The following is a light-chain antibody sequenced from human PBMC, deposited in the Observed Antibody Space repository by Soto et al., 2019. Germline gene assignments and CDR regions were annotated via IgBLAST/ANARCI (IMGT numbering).Light chain of an antibody. V-gene: IGKV1-5*01. Sequence: DIQMTQSPSTLSASVGDRVTITCRASQSISSWLAWYQQKPGKAPKLLIYDASRLESGVPSRFSGSGSGTEFTLTISSLQPADFAPYYCQQYNSYPWTFGQGTQVEIK. J-gene: IGKJ1*01. CDR3: QQYNSYPWT. CDR2: DAS. CDR1: QSISSW.